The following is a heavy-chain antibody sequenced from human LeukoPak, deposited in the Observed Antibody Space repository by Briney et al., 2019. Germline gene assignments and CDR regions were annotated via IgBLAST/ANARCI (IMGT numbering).Heavy chain of an antibody. D-gene: IGHD6-13*01. CDR1: GFTLSSYG. Sequence: SLRLLRAASGFTLSSYGMHGLGPAPGKGVEWVGVSIYDGSNKYYADSVKGRLTIYRYNSKNTLSLQMNSLRAEDTAVYYCAKGEGIAAAGVDYWGKGTLVTVSS. J-gene: IGHJ4*02. CDR3: AKGEGIAAAGVDY. CDR2: SIYDGSNK. V-gene: IGHV3-30*18.